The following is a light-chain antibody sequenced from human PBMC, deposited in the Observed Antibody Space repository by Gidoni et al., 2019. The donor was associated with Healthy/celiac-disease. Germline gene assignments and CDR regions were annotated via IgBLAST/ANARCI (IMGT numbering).Light chain of an antibody. J-gene: IGKJ3*01. Sequence: DIQLTQSPSFLSASVGDRVTITCRASQGISSYLAWYQQKPGKAPKLLIYAASTLQSGVPSRFSGSGSGTEFTLTISSLQPEDFATYYCQQLNSYPRGGFTFGPGTKVDIK. CDR3: QQLNSYPRGGFT. CDR1: QGISSY. CDR2: AAS. V-gene: IGKV1-9*01.